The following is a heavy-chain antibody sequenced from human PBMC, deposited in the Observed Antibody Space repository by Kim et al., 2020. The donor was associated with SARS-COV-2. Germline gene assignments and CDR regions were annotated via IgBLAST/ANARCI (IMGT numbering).Heavy chain of an antibody. V-gene: IGHV3-9*01. Sequence: GGSLRLSCAASGFTFDDYAMHWVRQAPGKGLEWVSGISWNSGSIGYADSVKGRFTISRDNAKNSLYLQMNSLRAEDTALYYCAKDIGCSGGSCYSGGPYYYYGMDVWGQGTTVTVSS. CDR3: AKDIGCSGGSCYSGGPYYYYGMDV. CDR1: GFTFDDYA. CDR2: ISWNSGSI. J-gene: IGHJ6*02. D-gene: IGHD2-15*01.